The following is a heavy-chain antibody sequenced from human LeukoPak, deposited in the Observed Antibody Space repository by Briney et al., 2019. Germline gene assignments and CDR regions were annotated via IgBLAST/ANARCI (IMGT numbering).Heavy chain of an antibody. CDR3: ARGPVRSPNWFDP. CDR2: VNRKSSNT. D-gene: IGHD3-10*02. J-gene: IGHJ5*02. V-gene: IGHV1-8*01. Sequence: ASVKASCKASGSTFTRYDINWVRRATGHGLEWMGRVNRKSSNTGYAQTFQARVTMTRNTSISTAYMELSSLKSENTAVYYCARGPVRSPNWFDPWGQGTLVTVSS. CDR1: GSTFTRYD.